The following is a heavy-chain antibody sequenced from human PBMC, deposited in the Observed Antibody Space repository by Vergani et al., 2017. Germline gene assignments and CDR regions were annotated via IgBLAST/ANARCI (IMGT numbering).Heavy chain of an antibody. CDR2: IYYSGST. D-gene: IGHD3-22*01. Sequence: QLQLQESGPGLVKPSETLSLTCTVSGGSISSSSYYWGWIRQPPGKGLEWIGSIYYSGSTYYNPSLKSRVTISVDTSKNQFSLKLSSVTAADTAVYYCASMQDYYDSSVYREYWGQGTLVTVSS. CDR3: ASMQDYYDSSVYREY. CDR1: GGSISSSSYY. V-gene: IGHV4-39*01. J-gene: IGHJ4*02.